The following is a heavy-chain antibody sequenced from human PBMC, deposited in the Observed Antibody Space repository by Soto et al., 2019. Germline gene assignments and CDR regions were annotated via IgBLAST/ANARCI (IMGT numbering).Heavy chain of an antibody. D-gene: IGHD5-12*01. CDR3: TTIDGPPGWSGYGAHYYDYGMDV. J-gene: IGHJ6*02. CDR2: IKSKTDGGTT. CDR1: GFTFSNAW. Sequence: EVQLVESGGGLVKPGGSLRLSCAASGFTFSNAWMSWVRQAPGKGLEWVGRIKSKTDGGTTDYAAPVKGRFTISRDDSNNRXXRXMXXLKTEDTGVYYCTTIDGPPGWSGYGAHYYDYGMDVWGQGTTVTVSS. V-gene: IGHV3-15*01.